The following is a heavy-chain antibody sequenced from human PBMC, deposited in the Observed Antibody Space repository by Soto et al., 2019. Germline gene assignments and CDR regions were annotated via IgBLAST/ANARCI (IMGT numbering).Heavy chain of an antibody. CDR3: ARDADASGWYHYGMDV. Sequence: PGGSLRLSCAASKFSLSSYWMNWVRQVPGKGLEWVANIKQDGTEKYYVDSVKGRFIISRDNAKNSLYLQMNSLRAEDTAVYYCARDADASGWYHYGMDVWGQGTMVTV. V-gene: IGHV3-7*01. J-gene: IGHJ6*02. CDR1: KFSLSSYW. CDR2: IKQDGTEK. D-gene: IGHD6-19*01.